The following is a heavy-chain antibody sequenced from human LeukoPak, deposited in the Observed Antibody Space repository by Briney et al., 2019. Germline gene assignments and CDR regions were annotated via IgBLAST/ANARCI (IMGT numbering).Heavy chain of an antibody. J-gene: IGHJ4*02. Sequence: AGGSLRLSCAASGFTFSSYGMSWVRQAPGKGLEWVSAISGSGGSTYYADSVKGRFTISRDNSKNTLYLQMNSLRAEDTAVYYCAKDGMYSSSSSYYFDYWGQGTLVTVSS. CDR1: GFTFSSYG. CDR3: AKDGMYSSSSSYYFDY. D-gene: IGHD6-6*01. V-gene: IGHV3-23*01. CDR2: ISGSGGST.